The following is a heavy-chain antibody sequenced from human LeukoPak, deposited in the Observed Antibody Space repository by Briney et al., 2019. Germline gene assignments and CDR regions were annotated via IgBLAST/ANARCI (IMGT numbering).Heavy chain of an antibody. V-gene: IGHV1-18*01. CDR3: ARDPQESTSVSNWFDP. J-gene: IGHJ5*02. CDR1: GYTFTSYG. Sequence: ASVKVSRKASGYTFTSYGISWVRQAPGQGLEWMGWISAYNGNTNYAQKLQDRVTMTTDTSTSTAYMELRSLRSDDTAVYYCARDPQESTSVSNWFDPWGQGTLVTVSS. D-gene: IGHD2-2*01. CDR2: ISAYNGNT.